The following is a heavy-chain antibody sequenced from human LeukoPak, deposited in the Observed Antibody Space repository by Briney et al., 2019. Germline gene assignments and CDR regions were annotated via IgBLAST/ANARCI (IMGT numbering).Heavy chain of an antibody. D-gene: IGHD6-19*01. Sequence: ASVKVSCKTSGYTFTSYYMHWVRQAPGQGLEWMGIINPSGGSTTSAQKFQGRVTMTRDTSTSTVYMELSSPRSEDTALYYCARVHTSGWYGGPLDYWGQGTLVTVSS. V-gene: IGHV1-46*01. J-gene: IGHJ4*02. CDR3: ARVHTSGWYGGPLDY. CDR2: INPSGGST. CDR1: GYTFTSYY.